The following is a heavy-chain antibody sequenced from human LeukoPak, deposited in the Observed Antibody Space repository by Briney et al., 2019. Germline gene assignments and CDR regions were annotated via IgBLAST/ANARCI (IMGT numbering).Heavy chain of an antibody. J-gene: IGHJ4*02. CDR1: GGSIRGYY. V-gene: IGHV4-59*08. Sequence: PSETLSLTCTVSGGSIRGYYWSWIRQPPGKGLEWIGYIYYSGRTNYNPSLQSRVTISVDTSKNQFSLNLTSVTAADTAVYYCARYGSGTYPRFDYWGQGILVTVSS. D-gene: IGHD3-10*01. CDR2: IYYSGRT. CDR3: ARYGSGTYPRFDY.